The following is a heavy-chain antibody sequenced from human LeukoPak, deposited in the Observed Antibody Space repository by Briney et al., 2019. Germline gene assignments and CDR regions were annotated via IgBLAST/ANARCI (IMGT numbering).Heavy chain of an antibody. J-gene: IGHJ4*02. CDR2: ISHTGIT. Sequence: PSETLSLICTVSGASITKYYWSWIRQPPGKGLEWIGYISHTGITNYNPSLESRVIISADTSRNQFSLKRTSMTAADTAVYYCARFRSAADHPDSWGQGTLVTVSS. V-gene: IGHV4-59*01. D-gene: IGHD1-14*01. CDR3: ARFRSAADHPDS. CDR1: GASITKYY.